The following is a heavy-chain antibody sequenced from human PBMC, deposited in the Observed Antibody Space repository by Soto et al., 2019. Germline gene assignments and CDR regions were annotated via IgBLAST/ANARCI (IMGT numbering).Heavy chain of an antibody. Sequence: SETLSLTCTVSGGSIRSYYWSWIRQPAGKGLEWIGHIYTSGSSNYNPSLKSRVTMSVDTSKNQFSLKLSSVTAADTAVYYCARSYSGSYEEKWFAPCGQGTLVTVSS. D-gene: IGHD1-26*01. CDR1: GGSIRSYY. J-gene: IGHJ5*02. CDR3: ARSYSGSYEEKWFAP. CDR2: IYTSGSS. V-gene: IGHV4-4*07.